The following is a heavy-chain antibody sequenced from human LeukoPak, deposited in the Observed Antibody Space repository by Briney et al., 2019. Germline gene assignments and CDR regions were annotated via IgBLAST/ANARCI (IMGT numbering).Heavy chain of an antibody. J-gene: IGHJ4*02. V-gene: IGHV1-2*02. CDR3: AVDYSNYVVGYYFDY. Sequence: PGASVKVSCKASGYTFTSYYMHWVRQAPGQGLEWMGWINPNSGGTNYAQKFQGRVTMTRDTSISTAYLELSRLRSDDTAVYYCAVDYSNYVVGYYFDYWGQGTLVTVSS. CDR1: GYTFTSYY. CDR2: INPNSGGT. D-gene: IGHD4-11*01.